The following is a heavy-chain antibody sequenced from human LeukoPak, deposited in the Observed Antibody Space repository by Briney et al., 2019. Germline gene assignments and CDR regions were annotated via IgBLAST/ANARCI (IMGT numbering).Heavy chain of an antibody. CDR2: ISESGDKT. J-gene: IGHJ4*02. D-gene: IGHD1-26*01. CDR3: AKQWVDC. CDR1: GFTVSSNY. V-gene: IGHV3-23*01. Sequence: PGGSLRLSCAASGFTVSSNYMSWVRQAPGKGLEWVSSISESGDKTHYADSVKGRFTISRDNSQNTLYLQMNSLRAEDTALYYCAKQWVDCWGQGTLVTVSS.